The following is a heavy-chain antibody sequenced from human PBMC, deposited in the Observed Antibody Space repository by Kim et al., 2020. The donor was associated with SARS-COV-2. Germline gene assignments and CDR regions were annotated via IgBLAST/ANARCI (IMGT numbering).Heavy chain of an antibody. J-gene: IGHJ4*02. CDR3: ARAGSSGWYSYFDY. D-gene: IGHD6-19*01. V-gene: IGHV3-20*03. Sequence: AASATGRFTTSRDNAKTSLYLQMNRLRAEDTALYYCARAGSSGWYSYFDYWGQGTLVTVSS.